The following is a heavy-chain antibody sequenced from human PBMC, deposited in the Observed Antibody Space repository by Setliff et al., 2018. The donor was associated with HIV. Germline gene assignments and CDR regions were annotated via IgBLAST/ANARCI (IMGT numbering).Heavy chain of an antibody. Sequence: PSETLSLTCAVYGGSLSGYSWSWIRQAPGKGLEWIGEIFHNGTINFNPSLRSRVALSIDTFKSQISLNMTSLTTADTAIYYCGRGPHIVGAPWAVIDYWAQGKPVTVSS. D-gene: IGHD1-26*01. J-gene: IGHJ4*02. CDR2: IFHNGTI. V-gene: IGHV4-34*01. CDR1: GGSLSGYS. CDR3: GRGPHIVGAPWAVIDY.